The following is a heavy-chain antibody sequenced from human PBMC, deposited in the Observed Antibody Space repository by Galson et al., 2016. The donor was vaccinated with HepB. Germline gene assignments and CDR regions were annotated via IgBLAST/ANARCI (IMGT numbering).Heavy chain of an antibody. CDR1: GFTFRNHW. CDR3: AKSVLEYDILTGYYRRGADY. Sequence: SLRLSCAASGFTFRNHWMSWIRQAPGKGLEWVANIKHDGNEKYYVESMKGRFTVSRDNSKNTLFLQMHSLRADDPAVYYCAKSVLEYDILTGYYRRGADYWGQGTLVTVSS. D-gene: IGHD3-9*01. CDR2: IKHDGNEK. J-gene: IGHJ4*02. V-gene: IGHV3-7*03.